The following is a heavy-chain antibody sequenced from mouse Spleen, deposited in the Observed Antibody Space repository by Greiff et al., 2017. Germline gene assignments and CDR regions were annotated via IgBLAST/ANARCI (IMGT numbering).Heavy chain of an antibody. CDR1: GFTFSDYY. CDR2: INYDGSAT. Sequence: EVNLVESEGGLVQPGSSMKLSCTASGFTFSDYYMAWVRQVPEKGLEWVANINYDGSATFYLDSLKSRFIISRDNAKNILYLQMSSLKSEDTATYYCARDTTGFFDVWGAGTTVTVSS. J-gene: IGHJ1*01. CDR3: ARDTTGFFDV. D-gene: IGHD1-1*01. V-gene: IGHV5-16*01.